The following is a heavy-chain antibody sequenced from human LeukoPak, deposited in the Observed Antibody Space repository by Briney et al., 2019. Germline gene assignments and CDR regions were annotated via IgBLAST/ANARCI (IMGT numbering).Heavy chain of an antibody. D-gene: IGHD2-2*01. Sequence: GGSLRLSCAASGFTFSDYYMSWIRQAPGKGLEWVSYISSSGSTIYYADSVKGRFTISRDNAKNSLYLQMNSLRAEDTAVYYCAREKPYCSSTSCYSDYWGQGTLVTVSS. CDR2: ISSSGSTI. CDR1: GFTFSDYY. CDR3: AREKPYCSSTSCYSDY. V-gene: IGHV3-11*01. J-gene: IGHJ4*02.